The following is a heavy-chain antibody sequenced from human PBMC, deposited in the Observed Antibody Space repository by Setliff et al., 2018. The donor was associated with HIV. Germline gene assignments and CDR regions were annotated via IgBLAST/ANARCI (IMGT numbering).Heavy chain of an antibody. CDR2: ISGSSGAV. J-gene: IGHJ5*02. CDR3: AREGSSSSWFDP. CDR1: GFTFSGYN. V-gene: IGHV3-48*01. Sequence: GGSLRLSCAASGFTFSGYNLNWVRQAPGKGLEWVSSISGSSGAVTYADSVKGRFTISRDNAKNSLYLQMNSLRAEDTAVYYCAREGSSSSWFDPWGQGTLVTVSS. D-gene: IGHD6-6*01.